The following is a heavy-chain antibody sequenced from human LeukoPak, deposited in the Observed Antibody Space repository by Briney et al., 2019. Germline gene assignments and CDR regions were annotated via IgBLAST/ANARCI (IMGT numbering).Heavy chain of an antibody. V-gene: IGHV3-23*01. CDR1: GFTVSSNY. Sequence: GGSLRLSCAAPGFTVSSNYMSWVRQAPGKGLEWVSAISGSGGSTYYADSVKGRFTIPRDNSKNTLYLQMNSLRAEDTAVYYCAKELPVATISGYFDYWGQGTLVTVSS. CDR2: ISGSGGST. D-gene: IGHD5-24*01. CDR3: AKELPVATISGYFDY. J-gene: IGHJ4*02.